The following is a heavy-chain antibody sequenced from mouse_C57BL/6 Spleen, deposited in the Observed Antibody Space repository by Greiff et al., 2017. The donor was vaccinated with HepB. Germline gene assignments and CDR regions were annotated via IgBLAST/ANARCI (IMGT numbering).Heavy chain of an antibody. CDR2: ISYDGSN. D-gene: IGHD2-3*01. V-gene: IGHV3-6*01. J-gene: IGHJ3*01. Sequence: EVQLQQSGPGLVKPSQSLSLTCSVTGYSITSGYYWNWIRQFPGNKLEWMGYISYDGSNNYNPSLKNRISITRDTSKNQFFLKLNSVTTEDTATYYCAREGDGYLAWFAYWGQRTLVTVSA. CDR1: GYSITSGYY. CDR3: AREGDGYLAWFAY.